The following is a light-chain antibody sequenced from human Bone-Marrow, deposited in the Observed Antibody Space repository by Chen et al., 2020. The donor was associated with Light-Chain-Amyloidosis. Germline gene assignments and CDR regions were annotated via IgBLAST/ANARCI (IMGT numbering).Light chain of an antibody. CDR1: DLPTKY. CDR2: RDT. Sequence: SYDLTQPPSVSVSPGQTDRITCSGDDLPTKYAYWYQQKPGQAPVLVIHRDTERPSGISERFSGSSSGTTATLTISGVQAEDEADYHCQSADSSGTYEVIFGGGTKLTVL. J-gene: IGLJ2*01. V-gene: IGLV3-25*03. CDR3: QSADSSGTYEVI.